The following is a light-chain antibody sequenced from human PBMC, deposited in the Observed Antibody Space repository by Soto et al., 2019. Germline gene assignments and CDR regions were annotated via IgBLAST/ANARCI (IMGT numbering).Light chain of an antibody. Sequence: QSVLTQPASVSGSPGQTITISCTGSGSDIGAYNYVSWYQQHPGKAPKLLIHRVTRRPSGVSSRFSASKSAYTASLTISGLQAEDEADYYCSSYGISCSLYLFGSGPNATV. CDR2: RVT. CDR1: GSDIGAYNY. CDR3: SSYGISCSLYL. J-gene: IGLJ1*01. V-gene: IGLV2-14*01.